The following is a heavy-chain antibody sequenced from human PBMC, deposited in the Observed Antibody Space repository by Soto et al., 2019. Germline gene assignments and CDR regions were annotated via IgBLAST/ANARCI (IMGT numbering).Heavy chain of an antibody. Sequence: ASVKVSCKASGYIFTDYYVHWVRQAPGQGLEWMGWINPKSGATHYAQKFQGRVTMTRDTSISTAYMEVTSLTSDDTAVYFCATPGGPNSGGYYYFDFWGQGALVTVSS. J-gene: IGHJ4*02. V-gene: IGHV1-2*02. CDR1: GYIFTDYY. CDR2: INPKSGAT. CDR3: ATPGGPNSGGYYYFDF. D-gene: IGHD3-22*01.